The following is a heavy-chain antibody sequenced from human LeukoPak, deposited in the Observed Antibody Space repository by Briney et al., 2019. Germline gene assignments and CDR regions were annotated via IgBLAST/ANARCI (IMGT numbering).Heavy chain of an antibody. CDR2: ITSSGTYV. CDR3: ARDPYSGAYGNDYYYYMDV. D-gene: IGHD1-26*01. V-gene: IGHV3-48*03. CDR1: GFTFSSYE. J-gene: IGHJ6*03. Sequence: GGSLRLSCAASGFTFSSYEMNWVRQAPGKAMEWVSSITSSGTYVFYADSVKGRFTISRDNAKNSLFLQMDNLGPEDTAVYYCARDPYSGAYGNDYYYYMDVWGKGTTVTISS.